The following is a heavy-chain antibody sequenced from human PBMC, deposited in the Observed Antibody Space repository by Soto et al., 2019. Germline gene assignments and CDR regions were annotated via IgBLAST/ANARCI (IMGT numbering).Heavy chain of an antibody. D-gene: IGHD6-19*01. Sequence: EVQLLESGGGLVQPGGSLRLSCAASGFTFSSYAMNWVRQAPGKGLEWVSVISGSGGSTYYADSVKGRFTNSRDNSKNTMSLQMNSLRAEDTAVYYCASRSSGWYFDYWGQGTLVTVSS. CDR2: ISGSGGST. CDR3: ASRSSGWYFDY. CDR1: GFTFSSYA. V-gene: IGHV3-23*01. J-gene: IGHJ4*02.